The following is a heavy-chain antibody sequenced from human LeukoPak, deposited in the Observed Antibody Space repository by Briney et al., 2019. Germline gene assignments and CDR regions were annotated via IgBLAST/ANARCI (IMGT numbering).Heavy chain of an antibody. CDR2: INWNGGTT. CDR1: GFTFDDYG. D-gene: IGHD3-10*01. V-gene: IGHV3-20*04. Sequence: GGSLRLSCAASGFTFDDYGMSWVRQAPGKGLEWVSGINWNGGTTGYADSVKGRFTISRDNAKNSLYLQMNSLRAEDTALYYCAREGSGSPHYGMDVWGQGTTVAVSS. J-gene: IGHJ6*02. CDR3: AREGSGSPHYGMDV.